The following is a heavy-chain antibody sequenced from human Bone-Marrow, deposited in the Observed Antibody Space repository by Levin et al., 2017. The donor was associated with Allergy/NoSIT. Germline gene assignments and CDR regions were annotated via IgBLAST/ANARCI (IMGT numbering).Heavy chain of an antibody. Sequence: QTLSLTCTFSGFSLSTSGMCVSWIRQPPGKALEWLARIDWDDDKYYSTSLKTRLTISKDTSKNQVVLTMTNMDPVDTATYYCARILVHSSSSGYYYYYYGMDVWGQGTTVTVSS. V-gene: IGHV2-70*11. CDR3: ARILVHSSSSGYYYYYYGMDV. J-gene: IGHJ6*02. D-gene: IGHD6-6*01. CDR1: GFSLSTSGMC. CDR2: IDWDDDK.